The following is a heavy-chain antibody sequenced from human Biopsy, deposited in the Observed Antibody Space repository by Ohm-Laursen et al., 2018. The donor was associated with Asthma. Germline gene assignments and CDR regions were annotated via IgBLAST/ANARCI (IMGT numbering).Heavy chain of an antibody. CDR2: LGPDASET. CDR3: ASLHYFGMNV. J-gene: IGHJ6*02. Sequence: GSLRLSCAASGFTFSNYAMSWVRQAPGKGLEWVANLGPDASETYSVDSMKGRLTVSRDNAKTSIFLQLNTLRVEDTAVYYCASLHYFGMNVWGQGTTVTVSS. V-gene: IGHV3-7*02. CDR1: GFTFSNYA.